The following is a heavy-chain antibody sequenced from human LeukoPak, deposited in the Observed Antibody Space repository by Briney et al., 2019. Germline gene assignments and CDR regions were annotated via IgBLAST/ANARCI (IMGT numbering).Heavy chain of an antibody. CDR3: ARQGPCYYDSSGYCKRTFDY. D-gene: IGHD3-22*01. Sequence: SETLSLTCTVSGGSISSGTYYWGWIRQPPGKGLECIGTIYYSGSTSYNPSLKSRVTISVDTSKNQFSLKLTSVTAADTAVYYCARQGPCYYDSSGYCKRTFDYWGQGTLVTVSS. V-gene: IGHV4-39*01. CDR1: GGSISSGTYY. J-gene: IGHJ4*02. CDR2: IYYSGST.